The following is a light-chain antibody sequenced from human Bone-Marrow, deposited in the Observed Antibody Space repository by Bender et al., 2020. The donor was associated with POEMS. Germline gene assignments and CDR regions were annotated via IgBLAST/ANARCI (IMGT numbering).Light chain of an antibody. CDR3: STYTNSNTVL. J-gene: IGLJ2*01. CDR1: SADVGIYDY. V-gene: IGLV2-14*03. Sequence: SALTQPASVSGSPGQSITISCTGISADVGIYDYVAWYQQHAGKAPKLMIYDDTNRPSGVSDRFSGSKSANTASLTISGLQAEDEADYYCSTYTNSNTVLFGGGTKLTVL. CDR2: DDT.